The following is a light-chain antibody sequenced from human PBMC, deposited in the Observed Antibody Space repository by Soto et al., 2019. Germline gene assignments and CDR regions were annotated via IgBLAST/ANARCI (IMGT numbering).Light chain of an antibody. CDR2: DVS. CDR1: SSDVGGYNY. J-gene: IGLJ2*01. V-gene: IGLV2-14*01. CDR3: SSYTXSRTPV. Sequence: QSALTQPASVSGSPGQSITISCTGTSSDVGGYNYVSWYQQHPGKAPKLMIYDVSNRPSGVSNRFSGSKSGNTASLTISGLQAXXEXXXYCSSYTXSRTPVFGGGTKLTVL.